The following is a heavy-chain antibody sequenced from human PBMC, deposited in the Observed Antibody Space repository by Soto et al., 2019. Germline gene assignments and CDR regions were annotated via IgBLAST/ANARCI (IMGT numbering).Heavy chain of an antibody. D-gene: IGHD3-22*01. CDR3: ARSKDYYDTSYYLDY. J-gene: IGHJ4*02. CDR1: GFTFSSDA. Sequence: QVQLVESGGGVVQPGRSLRLSCAASGFTFSSDAMHWVRQAPGKGLAWVAVISYHGNDKYYADSVKGRFTISRDNSKNTLYLQMNSLRAEDTAGYFCARSKDYYDTSYYLDYWGQGNLVTVSS. V-gene: IGHV3-30-3*01. CDR2: ISYHGNDK.